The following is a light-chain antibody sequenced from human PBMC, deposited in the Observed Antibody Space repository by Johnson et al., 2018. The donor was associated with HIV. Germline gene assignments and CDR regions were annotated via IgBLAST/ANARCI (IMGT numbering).Light chain of an antibody. CDR2: END. Sequence: QFVLTQPPSVSAAPGQRVTISCSGRGSNIGSHYVSWYQQLPGTAPKLLIFENDKRPSGIPDRFSGSKSGTSATLGITGLQAGDEADYYCGPLDNRLSIGYVFGTGTKVSFL. CDR1: GSNIGSHY. V-gene: IGLV1-51*02. CDR3: GPLDNRLSIGYV. J-gene: IGLJ1*01.